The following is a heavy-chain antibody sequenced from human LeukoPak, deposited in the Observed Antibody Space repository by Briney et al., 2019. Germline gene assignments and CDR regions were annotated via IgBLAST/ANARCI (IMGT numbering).Heavy chain of an antibody. Sequence: GGSLRLSCAASGFTFSSYGMHWVRQAPGKGLGWVAVIWYDGSNKYYADSVKGRFTISRDNSKNTLYLQMNSLRAEDTAVFYCARGGNYGPDYWGQGTLVTVSS. CDR1: GFTFSSYG. CDR3: ARGGNYGPDY. CDR2: IWYDGSNK. V-gene: IGHV3-33*01. D-gene: IGHD4-17*01. J-gene: IGHJ4*02.